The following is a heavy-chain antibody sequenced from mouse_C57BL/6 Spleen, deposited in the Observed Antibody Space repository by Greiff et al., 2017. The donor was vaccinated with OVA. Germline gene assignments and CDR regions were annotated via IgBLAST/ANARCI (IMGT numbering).Heavy chain of an antibody. D-gene: IGHD2-5*01. V-gene: IGHV1-85*01. CDR1: GYTFTSYD. CDR2: IYPRDGST. Sequence: QVQLQQSGPELVKPGASVKLSCKASGYTFTSYDINWVQQRPGQGLAWIGWIYPRDGSTKYNEKFKGKATLTVDTSSSTAYMELHSLTSEDSAVYCCASSYYSKPLDYWGQGTTLTVSS. J-gene: IGHJ2*01. CDR3: ASSYYSKPLDY.